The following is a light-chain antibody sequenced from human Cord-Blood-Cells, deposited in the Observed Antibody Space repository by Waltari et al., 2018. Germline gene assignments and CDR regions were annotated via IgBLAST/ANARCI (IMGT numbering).Light chain of an antibody. CDR2: DAS. J-gene: IGKJ5*01. V-gene: IGKV3-11*01. CDR1: QSVSSY. CDR3: QQRSN. Sequence: EIALTQSPATLSLSPGERATLSCRASQSVSSYLAWYQQKPGQAPRLLIYDASNRATGIPARFSGSGSGTDFTLTISSLEPEDFAVYYCQQRSNFGQGTRLEIK.